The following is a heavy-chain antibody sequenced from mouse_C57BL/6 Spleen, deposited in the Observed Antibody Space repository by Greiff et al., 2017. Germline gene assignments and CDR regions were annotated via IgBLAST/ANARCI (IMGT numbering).Heavy chain of an antibody. D-gene: IGHD1-1*01. CDR1: GFTFSDYY. J-gene: IGHJ1*03. CDR2: ISNGGGST. Sequence: EVKLVESGGGLVQPGGSLKLSCAASGFTFSDYYMYWVRQTPEQRLEWVAYISNGGGSTDYPDTVKGRFTISRDNAKNTLYLQMSRLKSEDTAMYYCARPGCYGSRYFDVWGTGTTVTVSS. CDR3: ARPGCYGSRYFDV. V-gene: IGHV5-12*01.